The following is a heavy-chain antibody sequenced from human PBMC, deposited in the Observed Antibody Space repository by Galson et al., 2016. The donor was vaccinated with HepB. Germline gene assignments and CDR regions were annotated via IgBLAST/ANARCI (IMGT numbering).Heavy chain of an antibody. CDR3: ARDKGADTSFDY. Sequence: SLRLSCAASGFTFSSYWIHWVRQAPGKGLVWVSRITNNGGTSYADSVKGRFTVSSDNAKNTVYLQMTTLRVEDTTVYFCARDKGADTSFDYWSEGSRVTVAS. CDR1: GFTFSSYW. CDR2: ITNNGGT. V-gene: IGHV3-74*01. J-gene: IGHJ4*02. D-gene: IGHD3-16*01.